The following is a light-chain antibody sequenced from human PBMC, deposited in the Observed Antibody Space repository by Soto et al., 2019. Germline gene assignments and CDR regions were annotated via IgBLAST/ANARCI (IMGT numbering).Light chain of an antibody. CDR1: KLGDRF. Sequence: SYELTQPPSVSVSPGQTASIPCSGDKLGDRFACWYQQKAGQSPLLVIYQDNKRPSGIPERFSGSNSGNTATLTISGTQAVDEADYYCQAWDSSIGVFGGGTNVTVL. CDR2: QDN. V-gene: IGLV3-1*01. J-gene: IGLJ2*01. CDR3: QAWDSSIGV.